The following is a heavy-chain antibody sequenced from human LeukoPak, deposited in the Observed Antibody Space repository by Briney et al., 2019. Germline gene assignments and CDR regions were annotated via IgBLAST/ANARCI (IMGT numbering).Heavy chain of an antibody. J-gene: IGHJ6*03. CDR2: IYYSGTT. CDR3: ARVNPYYYYMDV. D-gene: IGHD1-14*01. V-gene: IGHV4-39*07. CDR1: GGSISSDNYY. Sequence: PSETLSLTCTVSGGSISSDNYYWGWIRQPPGKGLEWIGSIYYSGTTYYNPSLKSRVTISVDTSKNQFSLKLSSVTAADTAVYYCARVNPYYYYMDVWGKGTTVTISS.